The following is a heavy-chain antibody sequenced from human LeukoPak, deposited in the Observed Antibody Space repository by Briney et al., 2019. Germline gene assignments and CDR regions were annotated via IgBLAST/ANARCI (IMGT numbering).Heavy chain of an antibody. CDR3: AGPGGSSPNAFDY. CDR2: IYYSGST. CDR1: GGSFTSHY. J-gene: IGHJ4*02. Sequence: SETLSLTCTVSGGSFTSHYWSWIWQPPGKGLERIGYIYYSGSTSYNPSLKSRVTISVDTSKNQFSLKLSSVTAADTAVYYCAGPGGSSPNAFDYWGQGTLVTVSS. V-gene: IGHV4-59*11. D-gene: IGHD6-13*01.